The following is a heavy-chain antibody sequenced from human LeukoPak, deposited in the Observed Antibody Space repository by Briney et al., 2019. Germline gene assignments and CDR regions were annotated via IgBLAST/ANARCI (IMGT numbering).Heavy chain of an antibody. Sequence: MTSETLSLTCTVSGGSISSGDYYWSWIRQPPGKGLEWIGYIYYSGSTYYNPSLKSRVTISVDTSKNQFSLKLSSVTAADTAVYYCARAVSTNYDIEQGIDPWGQGTLVTVSS. CDR3: ARAVSTNYDIEQGIDP. D-gene: IGHD3-9*01. CDR1: GGSISSGDYY. CDR2: IYYSGST. V-gene: IGHV4-30-4*01. J-gene: IGHJ5*02.